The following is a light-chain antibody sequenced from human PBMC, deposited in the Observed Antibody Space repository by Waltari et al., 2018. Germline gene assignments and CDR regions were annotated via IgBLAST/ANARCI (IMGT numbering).Light chain of an antibody. CDR1: SNDVGGYNY. Sequence: QSALTQPRSVSGSPGQSVTISCTGTSNDVGGYNYVSWYQQHPDKAPKLIIYDINKRPSGVPDRFSGSKSGSTASLTISGLQAEDEADYYCCSYVGSNTYWVFGGGTKLTVL. V-gene: IGLV2-11*01. CDR3: CSYVGSNTYWV. J-gene: IGLJ3*02. CDR2: DIN.